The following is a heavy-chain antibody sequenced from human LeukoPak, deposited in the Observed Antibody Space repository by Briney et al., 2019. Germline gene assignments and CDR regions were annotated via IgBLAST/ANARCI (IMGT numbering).Heavy chain of an antibody. V-gene: IGHV1-2*02. CDR1: GYTFTGYY. CDR2: INPNSGGT. D-gene: IGHD3-10*01. Sequence: ASVKVSCKASGYTFTGYYMHWVRQAPGQGLEWMGWINPNSGGTNYAQKFQGRVTMTRETSISTAYMELSRLRSDDTAVYYCARGSGGSKRSYYMDVWGKGTTVTVSS. CDR3: ARGSGGSKRSYYMDV. J-gene: IGHJ6*03.